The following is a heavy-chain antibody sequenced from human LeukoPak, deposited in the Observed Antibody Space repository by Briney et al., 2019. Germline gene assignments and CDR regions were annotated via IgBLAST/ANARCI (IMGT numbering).Heavy chain of an antibody. CDR3: ARAGYSGFINRDYYYYYGMDV. CDR2: IYTSGST. CDR1: GGSISSYY. J-gene: IGHJ6*02. Sequence: SETLSLTCTVSGGSISSYYWSWIRQPAGKGLEWIGRIYTSGSTNYNPSLKSRVTMSVDTSKNQFSLKLSSVTAADTAVYYCARAGYSGFINRDYYYYYGMDVWGQGTTVTVSS. D-gene: IGHD5-12*01. V-gene: IGHV4-4*07.